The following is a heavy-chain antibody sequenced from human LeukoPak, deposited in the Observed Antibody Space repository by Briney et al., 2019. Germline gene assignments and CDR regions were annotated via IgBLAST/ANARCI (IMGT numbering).Heavy chain of an antibody. V-gene: IGHV1-2*02. CDR2: INPNSGGT. J-gene: IGHJ4*02. CDR3: ATEGFESSSSVDY. Sequence: ASVKVSCKASGYTFTSYGISWVRQAPGQGLEWMGWINPNSGGTNYAQKFQGRVTMTRDTSISTAYMELSRLRSDDTAVYYCATEGFESSSSVDYWGQGTLVTVSS. CDR1: GYTFTSYG. D-gene: IGHD6-6*01.